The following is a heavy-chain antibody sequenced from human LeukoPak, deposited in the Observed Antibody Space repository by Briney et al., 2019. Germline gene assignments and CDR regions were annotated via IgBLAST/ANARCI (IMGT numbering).Heavy chain of an antibody. J-gene: IGHJ5*02. D-gene: IGHD6-13*01. Sequence: GASVKVSCKASGYTFTGYYMHWVRQAPGQGLEWMGWINPNSGGTNYAQKFQGRVTMTRDTSISTAYMELSRLRSDDTAVYYCATGYSSSWSGWFDPWGQGTLVTVSS. CDR3: ATGYSSSWSGWFDP. CDR2: INPNSGGT. CDR1: GYTFTGYY. V-gene: IGHV1-2*02.